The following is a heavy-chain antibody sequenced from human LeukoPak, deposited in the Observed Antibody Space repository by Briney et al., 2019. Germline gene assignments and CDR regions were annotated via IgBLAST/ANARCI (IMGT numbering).Heavy chain of an antibody. J-gene: IGHJ4*02. D-gene: IGHD6-19*01. CDR3: ARAQYMQWLHLYYFDY. CDR1: GGSFSGYY. V-gene: IGHV4-34*01. CDR2: INQSGST. Sequence: PSETLSLTCAVYGGSFSGYYWSCIRQPPGKGVEWTGEINQSGSTNYNPSLKSQVTISVDTSKNQFSLKLSSVTAADRAVYYCARAQYMQWLHLYYFDYWGQGTLVTVSS.